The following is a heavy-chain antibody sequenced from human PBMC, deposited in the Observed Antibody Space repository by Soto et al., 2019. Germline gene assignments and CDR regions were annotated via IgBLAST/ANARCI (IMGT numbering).Heavy chain of an antibody. Sequence: GASVKVSCKASGYTFTSYAMNWVRQAPGQGLEWMGWINTNTGNPTYAQGFTGRFVFSLDTSVSTAYLQICSLKAEDTAVYYCEIGIGYSYPIYYYYYYGMDVWGQGTPVTVSS. CDR2: INTNTGNP. CDR1: GYTFTSYA. D-gene: IGHD5-18*01. CDR3: EIGIGYSYPIYYYYYYGMDV. J-gene: IGHJ6*02. V-gene: IGHV7-4-1*01.